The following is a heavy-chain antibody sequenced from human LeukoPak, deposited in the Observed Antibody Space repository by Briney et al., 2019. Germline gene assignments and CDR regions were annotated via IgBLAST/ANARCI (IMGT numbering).Heavy chain of an antibody. V-gene: IGHV1-46*01. J-gene: IGHJ5*02. D-gene: IGHD3-10*01. CDR2: INPSGGST. CDR1: GYTFTSYY. Sequence: GASVKVSCKASGYTFTSYYMHWVRQAPGQGLEWMGIINPSGGSTSYAQKFQGRVTMTRDTSTSTVYMELSSLRSEDTAVYYCAKPPYGSGNYIHPDNWFDPWGQGTLVTVSS. CDR3: AKPPYGSGNYIHPDNWFDP.